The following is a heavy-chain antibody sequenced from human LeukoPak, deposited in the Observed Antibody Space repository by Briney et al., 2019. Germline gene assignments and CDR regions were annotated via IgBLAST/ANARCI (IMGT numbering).Heavy chain of an antibody. Sequence: SVTVSCKASGGTISSYAISWVRQAPGQGLKWMGGIIPIFGTANYAQKFQGRVTITADESTGTAYMELSSLRSEDTAVYYCARSRPDYGDYLYYYGMDVWGQGTTVTVSS. CDR2: IIPIFGTA. J-gene: IGHJ6*02. CDR1: GGTISSYA. CDR3: ARSRPDYGDYLYYYGMDV. V-gene: IGHV1-69*13. D-gene: IGHD4-17*01.